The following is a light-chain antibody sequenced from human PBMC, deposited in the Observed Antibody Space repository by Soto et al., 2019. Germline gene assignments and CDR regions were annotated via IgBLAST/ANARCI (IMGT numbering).Light chain of an antibody. CDR3: SSYTSSSTLV. V-gene: IGLV2-14*01. CDR2: DVS. Sequence: QSVLTQPASVSGSPGQSITISCTGTSSDVGGYNSVSWYQQHPDKAPKLMIYDVSNRPSGVSNRFSGSKSGNTASLTISGLQAEDEADYYCSSYTSSSTLVFGGGTKLTVL. J-gene: IGLJ2*01. CDR1: SSDVGGYNS.